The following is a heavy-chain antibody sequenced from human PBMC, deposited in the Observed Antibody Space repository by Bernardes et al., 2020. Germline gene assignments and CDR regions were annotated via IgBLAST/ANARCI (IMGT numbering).Heavy chain of an antibody. Sequence: SETLSLTCTVSGGSISSSSYYWGWLRQPPGKGLEWIGSIYYSGSTYYNPSLKSRVTISVDTSKNQFSLKLSSVTAADTAVYYCARHEVVVVPAAQNYFDYWGQGTLVTVSS. V-gene: IGHV4-39*01. CDR2: IYYSGST. J-gene: IGHJ4*02. CDR3: ARHEVVVVPAAQNYFDY. D-gene: IGHD2-2*01. CDR1: GGSISSSSYY.